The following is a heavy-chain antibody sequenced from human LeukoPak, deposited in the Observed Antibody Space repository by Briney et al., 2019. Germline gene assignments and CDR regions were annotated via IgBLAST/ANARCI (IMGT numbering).Heavy chain of an antibody. Sequence: SETLSLTCTVSGGSISSYYWSWIRQPPGKGLEWIGYIYYSGSTNYNPSLKSRVTISVDTSKNQFSLKLSSVTAADTAVYYCARIDCTNGVCYSGNYWGQGTLVTVSS. D-gene: IGHD2-8*01. CDR3: ARIDCTNGVCYSGNY. CDR1: GGSISSYY. CDR2: IYYSGST. V-gene: IGHV4-59*12. J-gene: IGHJ4*02.